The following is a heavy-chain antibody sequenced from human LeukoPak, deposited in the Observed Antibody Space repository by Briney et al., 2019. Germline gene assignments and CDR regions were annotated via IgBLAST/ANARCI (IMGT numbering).Heavy chain of an antibody. V-gene: IGHV1-46*01. Sequence: RASVKVSCKASGYTFTSYYMHWVRQAPGQGLEWMGIINPSGGSTCYAQKFQGRVTMTRDTSTSTVYMELSSLRSEDTAVYYCARENSIAAAGTGLYYYYYYMDVWGKGTTVTVSS. CDR1: GYTFTSYY. CDR3: ARENSIAAAGTGLYYYYYYMDV. J-gene: IGHJ6*03. CDR2: INPSGGST. D-gene: IGHD6-25*01.